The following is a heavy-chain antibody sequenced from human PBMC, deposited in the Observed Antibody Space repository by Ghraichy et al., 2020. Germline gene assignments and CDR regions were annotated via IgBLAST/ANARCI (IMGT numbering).Heavy chain of an antibody. CDR1: GFTFTTYW. Sequence: GGSLRLSCVASGFTFTTYWMHWVRQAPGKGLVWVSRINNDGSSTRYADSVKGRFTISRDNAKNTLYLQMNSLRAEDTAVYYCARDYYGGNIDYWGQGNLVTVSS. CDR2: INNDGSST. J-gene: IGHJ4*02. D-gene: IGHD4-23*01. CDR3: ARDYYGGNIDY. V-gene: IGHV3-74*01.